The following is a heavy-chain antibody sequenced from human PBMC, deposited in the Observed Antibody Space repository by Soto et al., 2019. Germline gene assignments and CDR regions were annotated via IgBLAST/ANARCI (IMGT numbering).Heavy chain of an antibody. Sequence: PGGSLRRSCAASGFTFSSYAMHWGRQAPGKGLEWVAVISYDGSNKYYADSVKGRFTISRDNSKNTLYLQMNSLRAEDTAVYYCARADYQDAFDIWGQGTMVTVSS. CDR2: ISYDGSNK. V-gene: IGHV3-30-3*01. D-gene: IGHD3-10*01. CDR3: ARADYQDAFDI. J-gene: IGHJ3*02. CDR1: GFTFSSYA.